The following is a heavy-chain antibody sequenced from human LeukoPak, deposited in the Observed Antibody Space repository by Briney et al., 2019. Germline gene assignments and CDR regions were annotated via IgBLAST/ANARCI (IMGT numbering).Heavy chain of an antibody. CDR2: INHSGST. Sequence: TETLSLTCAVYGGSFSGYYWSWIRQSPGKGLEWIGEINHSGSTNYNPSLKSRVTISVDTSKNQFSLKLSSVTAADTAVYYCARGPSYYYGSGSYYLYWGQGTLVTVSS. J-gene: IGHJ4*02. V-gene: IGHV4-34*01. CDR3: ARGPSYYYGSGSYYLY. D-gene: IGHD3-10*01. CDR1: GGSFSGYY.